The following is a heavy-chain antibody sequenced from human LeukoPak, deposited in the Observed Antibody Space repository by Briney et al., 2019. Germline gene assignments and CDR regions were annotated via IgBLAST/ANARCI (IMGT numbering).Heavy chain of an antibody. Sequence: GGSLRLSCAASGFTFRNYWMSWVRQAPGKGLEWVANIKQDGSEKYYVDSVKGRFTISRDTAKNSLYLQMNSLRDEDTAVYYCARDGLIAAAGTEAFDIWGQGTMVTVSS. D-gene: IGHD6-13*01. CDR1: GFTFRNYW. CDR2: IKQDGSEK. J-gene: IGHJ3*02. V-gene: IGHV3-7*03. CDR3: ARDGLIAAAGTEAFDI.